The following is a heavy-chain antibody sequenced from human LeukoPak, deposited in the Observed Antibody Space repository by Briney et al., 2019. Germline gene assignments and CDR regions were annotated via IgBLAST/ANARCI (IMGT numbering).Heavy chain of an antibody. V-gene: IGHV1-2*06. J-gene: IGHJ5*02. Sequence: ASVKVSCKASGYTFTGSYMHWVRQAPGQGLEWMGRINPNSGGTNYAQKFQGRVTMTRDTSISTAYMELSRLRSDDTAVYYCARRQNYYDSSAVGYWFDPWGQGTLVTVSS. CDR2: INPNSGGT. D-gene: IGHD3-22*01. CDR1: GYTFTGSY. CDR3: ARRQNYYDSSAVGYWFDP.